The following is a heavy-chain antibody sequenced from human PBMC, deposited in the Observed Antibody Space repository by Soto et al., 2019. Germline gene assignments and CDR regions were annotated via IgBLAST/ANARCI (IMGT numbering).Heavy chain of an antibody. J-gene: IGHJ1*01. V-gene: IGHV3-30*03. CDR3: ARDYGALPCDRIQH. CDR2: VSYEGKNI. D-gene: IGHD2-8*01. Sequence: QLVESGGGVVQPGGSLTLSCAASGFSLDSYAIHWFRQAPGKGHEWLAVVSYEGKNIYYGDSVKGRFTISKDDSKNTLYLRMSSLTAEDTATYSCARDYGALPCDRIQHWGRGTLVTVSS. CDR1: GFSLDSYA.